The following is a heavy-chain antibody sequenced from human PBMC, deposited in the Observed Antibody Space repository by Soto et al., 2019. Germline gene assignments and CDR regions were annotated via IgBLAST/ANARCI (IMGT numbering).Heavy chain of an antibody. CDR2: IYPGDSDT. CDR3: ARLAYCGGDCYSDAFDI. D-gene: IGHD2-21*02. Sequence: PGESLKISCKGSGYNFNIYWIAWVRHMPGKGLEWMGIIYPGDSDTRYSPSFQGQVTISVDKSINTAYLQWSSLKASDTAMYYCARLAYCGGDCYSDAFDIWGQGTMVTVSS. V-gene: IGHV5-51*01. J-gene: IGHJ3*02. CDR1: GYNFNIYW.